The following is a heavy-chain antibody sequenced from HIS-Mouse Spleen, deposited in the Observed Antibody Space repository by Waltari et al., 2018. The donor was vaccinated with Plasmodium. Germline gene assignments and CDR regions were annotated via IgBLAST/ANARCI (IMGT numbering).Heavy chain of an antibody. CDR2: ISSGVST. CDR3: ARGMKSSSSAFDI. CDR1: GFTVSSNY. D-gene: IGHD6-6*01. Sequence: EVQLVESGGGLIQPGGSLRLSCAASGFTVSSNYMSWVRQAPGKGREWVSVISSGVSTYYADSGQGRFTISRDNSKNTLYLQMNSLRAEDTAVYYCARGMKSSSSAFDIWGQGTMVTVSS. J-gene: IGHJ3*02. V-gene: IGHV3-53*01.